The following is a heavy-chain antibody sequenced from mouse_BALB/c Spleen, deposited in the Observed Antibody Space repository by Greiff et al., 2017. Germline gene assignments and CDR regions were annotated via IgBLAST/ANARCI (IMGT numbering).Heavy chain of an antibody. V-gene: IGHV5-17*02. CDR3: ARGERYATEPWFAY. Sequence: EVMLVESGGGLVQPGGSRKLSCAASGFTFSSFGMHWVRQAPEKGLEWVAYISSGSSTIYYADTVKGRFTISRDNPKNTLFLQMTSLRSEDTAMYYCARGERYATEPWFAYWGQGTLVTVSA. CDR2: ISSGSSTI. D-gene: IGHD6-1*01. CDR1: GFTFSSFG. J-gene: IGHJ3*01.